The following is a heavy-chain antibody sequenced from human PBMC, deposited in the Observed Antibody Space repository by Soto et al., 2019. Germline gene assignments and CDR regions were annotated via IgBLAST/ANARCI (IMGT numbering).Heavy chain of an antibody. Sequence: PGGSLRLSCAASGFTFSNYWMHWVRQAPGKGLMWVSRIHSDGSGTAYADSVKGRFTISRDNAKNTLYLQMNGLRAEDTAVYYCARDLLGDFWSGYYLASYAMDVWGKGTKVTVSS. J-gene: IGHJ6*04. D-gene: IGHD3-3*01. CDR1: GFTFSNYW. CDR3: ARDLLGDFWSGYYLASYAMDV. CDR2: IHSDGSGT. V-gene: IGHV3-74*01.